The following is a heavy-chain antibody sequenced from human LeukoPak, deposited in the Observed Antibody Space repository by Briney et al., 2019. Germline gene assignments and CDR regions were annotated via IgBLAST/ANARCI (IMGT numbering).Heavy chain of an antibody. CDR1: KYTFRYYY. V-gene: IGHV3-11*01. J-gene: IGHJ5*02. Sequence: PGGSLRLSCAASKYTFRYYYMSWVRQAPGKRLEWIAYISSNGRTIYYADSVRGRFTISRYNDKSSMYLLMNSLRVDDTAVYYCVRDSTRVRGWFDPWGQGTLVTVSS. D-gene: IGHD2-2*01. CDR2: ISSNGRTI. CDR3: VRDSTRVRGWFDP.